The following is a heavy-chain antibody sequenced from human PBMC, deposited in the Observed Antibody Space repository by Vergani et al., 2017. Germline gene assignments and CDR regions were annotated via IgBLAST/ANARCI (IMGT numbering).Heavy chain of an antibody. J-gene: IGHJ3*02. CDR3: AREGWELLRAFDI. D-gene: IGHD1-26*01. CDR1: GFTVSSNY. CDR2: GYSGGST. Sequence: EVQLVETGGGLIQPGGSLRLSCAASGFTVSSNYMSWVRQAPGKGLEWVSVGYSGGSTYYADSVKGRFTISRDNSKNTLYLQMNSLRAEDTAMYYCAREGWELLRAFDIWGQGTMVTVSS. V-gene: IGHV3-53*02.